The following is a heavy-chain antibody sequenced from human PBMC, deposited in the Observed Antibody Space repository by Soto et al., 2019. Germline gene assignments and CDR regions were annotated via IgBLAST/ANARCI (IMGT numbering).Heavy chain of an antibody. D-gene: IGHD6-19*01. CDR1: GYTFTSYY. CDR3: ATVSPAGIAVAGSEDYYYYGMDV. J-gene: IGHJ6*02. Sequence: ASVKVSCKASGYTFTSYYMHWVRQAPGQGLEWMGIINPSGGSTSYAQKFQGRVTMTRDTSTSTVYMELSSLRSEDTAVYYCATVSPAGIAVAGSEDYYYYGMDVWGQGTTVTVSS. CDR2: INPSGGST. V-gene: IGHV1-46*01.